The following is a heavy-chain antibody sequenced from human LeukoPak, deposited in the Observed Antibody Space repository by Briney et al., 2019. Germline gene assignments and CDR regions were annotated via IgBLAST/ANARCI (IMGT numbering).Heavy chain of an antibody. CDR1: GFTFSSYS. D-gene: IGHD6-13*01. Sequence: GSLRLSCAASGFTFSSYSMNWVRQAPGKGLEWVSSISTSSSYIYYADSVKGRFTISRDNAKNSLYLQMNSLRAEDTAVYYCARDRAYSTSWFWLDPWGQGTLVTVSS. CDR2: ISTSSSYI. V-gene: IGHV3-21*01. CDR3: ARDRAYSTSWFWLDP. J-gene: IGHJ5*02.